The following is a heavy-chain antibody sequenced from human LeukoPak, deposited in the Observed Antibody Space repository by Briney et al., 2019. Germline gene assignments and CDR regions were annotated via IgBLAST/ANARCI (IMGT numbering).Heavy chain of an antibody. Sequence: SETLSLTCAVYGGSFSDYYWSWIRQPPGKGLEWIGEINHSGSTNYNPSLKSRVTISVDTSKNQFSLKLSSVTAADTAVYYCARARQRNYYDSSGYPIYDYWGQGTLVTVSS. CDR2: INHSGST. D-gene: IGHD3-22*01. CDR3: ARARQRNYYDSSGYPIYDY. J-gene: IGHJ4*02. V-gene: IGHV4-34*01. CDR1: GGSFSDYY.